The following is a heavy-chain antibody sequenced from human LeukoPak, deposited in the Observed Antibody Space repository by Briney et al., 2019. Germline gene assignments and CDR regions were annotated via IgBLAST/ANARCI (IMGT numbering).Heavy chain of an antibody. CDR1: GFTFDDYA. J-gene: IGHJ4*02. CDR3: VKDRSSSWYSFDY. V-gene: IGHV3-9*01. D-gene: IGHD6-13*01. Sequence: GGSLRLSCTASGFTFDDYAMHWVRQAPGKGLEWVSGVDWNSGSVDYADSVKGRFTIPRDNAKNSLYLQMNSLRPEDTALYYCVKDRSSSWYSFDYWGQGILVTVSS. CDR2: VDWNSGSV.